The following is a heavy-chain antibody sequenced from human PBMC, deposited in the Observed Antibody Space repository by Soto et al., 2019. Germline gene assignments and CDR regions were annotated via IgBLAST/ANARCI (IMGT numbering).Heavy chain of an antibody. D-gene: IGHD1-7*01. V-gene: IGHV5-10-1*01. CDR3: ARQITGTSPGGMDV. Sequence: GESLKISCKGSGYSFAGYWITWVRQKPGKGLEWMGRIDPSDSQTYYSPSFRGHVTISATKSITTVFLQWSSLRASDTAMYYCARQITGTSPGGMDVWGQGTTVTVSS. CDR1: GYSFAGYW. J-gene: IGHJ6*02. CDR2: IDPSDSQT.